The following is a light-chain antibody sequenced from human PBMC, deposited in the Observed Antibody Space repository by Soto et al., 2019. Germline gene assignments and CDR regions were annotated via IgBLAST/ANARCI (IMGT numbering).Light chain of an antibody. CDR3: QQYNNWHTIT. Sequence: EIVLTQSPATLSLSPGERVSLSRRASQSVNRKLAWYQQKPGQAPRLXXYGASTRANGIPARFSGSGSWTELTLTISSLQSEDFAVYVCQQYNNWHTITFGQGTRLEIK. CDR1: QSVNRK. V-gene: IGKV3-15*01. CDR2: GAS. J-gene: IGKJ5*01.